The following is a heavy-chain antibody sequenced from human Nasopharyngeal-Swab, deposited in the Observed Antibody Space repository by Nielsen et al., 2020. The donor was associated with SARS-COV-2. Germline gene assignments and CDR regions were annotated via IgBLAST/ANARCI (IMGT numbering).Heavy chain of an antibody. CDR1: GYSFTTYW. D-gene: IGHD1-26*01. V-gene: IGHV5-51*01. CDR3: ARPMRPMGHYYFGMDV. Sequence: GESLKISCKCSGYSFTTYWIGWVRQMPGKGLEWMGIIYPGDSNTRYSPSFQGQVTISVDKYSSTAYLQWSSLKASDTAIYYCARPMRPMGHYYFGMDVWGQGTTVTVSS. J-gene: IGHJ6*02. CDR2: IYPGDSNT.